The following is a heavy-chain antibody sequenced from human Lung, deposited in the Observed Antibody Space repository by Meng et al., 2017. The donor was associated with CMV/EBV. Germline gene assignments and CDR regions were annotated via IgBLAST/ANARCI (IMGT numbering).Heavy chain of an antibody. CDR1: GFTFSSYG. D-gene: IGHD5-18*01. CDR3: ARAGYSDAPAPVE. CDR2: ISAYNGNT. J-gene: IGHJ4*02. V-gene: IGHV1-18*01. Sequence: ASXXVSXKASGFTFSSYGISWVRQAPGQGLEWVGWISAYNGNTNFAEQFKGRVTMTTDTSTTTAYLELRSLRSDDTAVYYCARAGYSDAPAPVEWGQGTLVTVSS.